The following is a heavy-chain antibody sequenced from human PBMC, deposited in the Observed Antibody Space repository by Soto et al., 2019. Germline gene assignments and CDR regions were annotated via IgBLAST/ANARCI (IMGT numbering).Heavy chain of an antibody. CDR2: VSTSGRST. Sequence: GSLRLSCSASGFIFSESTIYWVRQVPGKGLEAISAVSTSGRSTHYADSVKDGFTISRDNSKNTLFLQMGSLRPEDTAIYYCVKQAHGLDGVAFDYWGQGTQVTV. J-gene: IGHJ4*02. D-gene: IGHD2-15*01. CDR1: GFIFSEST. V-gene: IGHV3-64D*06. CDR3: VKQAHGLDGVAFDY.